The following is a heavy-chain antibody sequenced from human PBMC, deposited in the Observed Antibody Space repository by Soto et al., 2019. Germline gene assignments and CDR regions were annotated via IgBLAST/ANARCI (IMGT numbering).Heavy chain of an antibody. V-gene: IGHV3-9*01. CDR1: GFTFDDYA. CDR2: INWNSGSI. J-gene: IGHJ1*01. D-gene: IGHD6-13*01. CDR3: VKDESINWYSGHFRH. Sequence: GGSLRLSCAASGFTFDDYAMHWVRQVPGKGLEWVSGINWNSGSIGYGDSVEGRFAISRDNAKNFLHLQVNSLSAEDTAFYYCVKDESINWYSGHFRHWGQGTLVTVSS.